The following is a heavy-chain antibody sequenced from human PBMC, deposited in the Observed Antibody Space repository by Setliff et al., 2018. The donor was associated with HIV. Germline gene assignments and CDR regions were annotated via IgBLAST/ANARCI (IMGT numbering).Heavy chain of an antibody. CDR1: GFTLSDHW. J-gene: IGHJ4*02. CDR3: ARDRGSYYIN. CDR2: IKTDGRTT. Sequence: GGSLRLSCAASGFTLSDHWMHWVRQVPGKGLVWVSRIKTDGRTTNYADFVRGRFTISRDNAKNMVHLQMNSLRAEDTAVYYCARDRGSYYINWGQGTLVTVSS. D-gene: IGHD3-10*01. V-gene: IGHV3-74*01.